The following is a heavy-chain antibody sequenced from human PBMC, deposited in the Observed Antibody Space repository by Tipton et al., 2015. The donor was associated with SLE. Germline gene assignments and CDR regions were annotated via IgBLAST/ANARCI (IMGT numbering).Heavy chain of an antibody. V-gene: IGHV3-9*01. CDR3: TKDMGANGSYERNWFDP. CDR1: GFTFEDHA. D-gene: IGHD3-10*01. Sequence: RSLRLSCAASGFTFEDHAMHWVRHSPGKGLEWVSGITWNSVPIDYAASVKGRFTISSDNAKKLLFLEMNGLRSEDTALYYCTKDMGANGSYERNWFDPWGQGTQVTVSS. CDR2: ITWNSVPI. J-gene: IGHJ5*02.